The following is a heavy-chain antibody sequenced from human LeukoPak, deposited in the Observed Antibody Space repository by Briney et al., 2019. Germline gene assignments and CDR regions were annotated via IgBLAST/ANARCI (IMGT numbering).Heavy chain of an antibody. Sequence: GESLKISCKGSGYSLTSYWIGWVRQMPGKGLGWMGIIYPGDSDTRYSPSFQGQVTISADKSISTAYLQWSSLKASDTAMYYCARQVVPAAIYYFDYWGQGTLVTVSS. CDR2: IYPGDSDT. D-gene: IGHD2-2*02. CDR3: ARQVVPAAIYYFDY. CDR1: GYSLTSYW. J-gene: IGHJ4*02. V-gene: IGHV5-51*01.